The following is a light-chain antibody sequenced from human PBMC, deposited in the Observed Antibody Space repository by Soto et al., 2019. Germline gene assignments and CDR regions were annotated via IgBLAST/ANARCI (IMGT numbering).Light chain of an antibody. J-gene: IGKJ1*01. CDR2: GAS. Sequence: EIVMTQSPATLSVSPGERATLSCRASQSISNNLAWYHQRPGQAPRLLIYGASTRATGIPARFSGSWSGTEFTLTISSLQSEDFAVYYCQQYNNWWTFGHGNRVEIK. CDR3: QQYNNWWT. V-gene: IGKV3-15*01. CDR1: QSISNN.